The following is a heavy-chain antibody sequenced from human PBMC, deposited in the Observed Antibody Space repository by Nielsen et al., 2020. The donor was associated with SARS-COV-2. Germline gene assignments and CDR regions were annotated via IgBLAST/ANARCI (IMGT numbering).Heavy chain of an antibody. J-gene: IGHJ4*02. CDR3: ARGDILTGYWGYYFDN. CDR1: GYTFTGYY. CDR2: INPNTGGT. D-gene: IGHD3-9*01. V-gene: IGHV1-2*06. Sequence: ASVKVSCKASGYTFTGYYMHWVRQAPGQGLEWMGLINPNTGGTNYAQKFQGSVTMTRDTSISTAYMELSRLRSDDTAVYYCARGDILTGYWGYYFDNWGQGTLVTVSS.